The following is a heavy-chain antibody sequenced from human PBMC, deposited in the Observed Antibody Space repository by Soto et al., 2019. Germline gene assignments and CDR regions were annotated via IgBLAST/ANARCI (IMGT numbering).Heavy chain of an antibody. CDR1: GGSFSGYY. D-gene: IGHD3-22*01. Sequence: SETLSLTCAVYGGSFSGYYWSWIRQPPGKGLEWIGEINHSGSTNYNPSLKSRVTISVDTSKNQFSLKLSSVTAADTTVYYCARFSYSSGYYYYYYGMDVWGQGTTVTVSS. J-gene: IGHJ6*02. CDR3: ARFSYSSGYYYYYYGMDV. CDR2: INHSGST. V-gene: IGHV4-34*01.